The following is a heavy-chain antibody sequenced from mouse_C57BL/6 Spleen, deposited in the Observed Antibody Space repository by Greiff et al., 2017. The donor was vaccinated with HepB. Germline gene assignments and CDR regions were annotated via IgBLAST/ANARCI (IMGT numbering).Heavy chain of an antibody. CDR3: ARDYDWYFDV. CDR2: ISSGSSTI. D-gene: IGHD2-4*01. Sequence: EVQLVESGGGLVKPGGSLKLSCAASGFTFSDYGMHWVRQAPEKGLEWVAYISSGSSTIYYADTVKGRFTISRDNAKNTLFLQMTSLRSEDTAMYYCARDYDWYFDVWGTGTTVTVSS. J-gene: IGHJ1*03. V-gene: IGHV5-17*01. CDR1: GFTFSDYG.